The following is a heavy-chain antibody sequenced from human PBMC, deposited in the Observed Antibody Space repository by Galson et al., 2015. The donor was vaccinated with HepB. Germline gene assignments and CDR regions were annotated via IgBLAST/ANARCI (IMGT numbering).Heavy chain of an antibody. D-gene: IGHD6-19*01. CDR2: VDPVDSYT. Sequence: QSGAEVKKPGESQRISCQGSGYNFTNYWVTWVRQMPGEGLEWMGKVDPVDSYTNYSPSFQGHVTISTDKSISTAYLQWSSLKASDTAMYYCARQAIGYSSRGDGFDLWGQGTLVTLSS. V-gene: IGHV5-10-1*01. J-gene: IGHJ3*01. CDR1: GYNFTNYW. CDR3: ARQAIGYSSRGDGFDL.